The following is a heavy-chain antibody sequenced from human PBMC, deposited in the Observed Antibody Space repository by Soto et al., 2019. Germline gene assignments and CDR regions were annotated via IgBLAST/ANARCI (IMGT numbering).Heavy chain of an antibody. CDR1: GGSINSGDYY. CDR2: IYYSGST. CDR3: ARLYTGYEAFDY. J-gene: IGHJ4*02. D-gene: IGHD5-12*01. V-gene: IGHV4-30-4*01. Sequence: SETLSLTCSASGGSINSGDYYWSWIRQSPGKGREWIGYIYYSGSTYYNPSLKSRSTISIDTSKNQFFLDVDSVTAADTAVYYCARLYTGYEAFDYWGQGTLVTVSS.